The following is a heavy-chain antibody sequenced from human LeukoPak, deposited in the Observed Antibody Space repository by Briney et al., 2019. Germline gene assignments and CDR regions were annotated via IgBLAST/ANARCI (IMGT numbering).Heavy chain of an antibody. CDR1: GGSISSGGYY. D-gene: IGHD2-2*01. J-gene: IGHJ5*02. CDR3: ARAHRGDHLLNNWFDP. CDR2: IYYSGST. V-gene: IGHV4-31*03. Sequence: SETLSLTCTVSGGSISSGGYYWSWIRQHPGKGLEWIGYIYYSGSTYYNPSLKSRVTISVDTSKNQFSLKLSAVTAADTAVYYCARAHRGDHLLNNWFDPWGQGTLVTVSS.